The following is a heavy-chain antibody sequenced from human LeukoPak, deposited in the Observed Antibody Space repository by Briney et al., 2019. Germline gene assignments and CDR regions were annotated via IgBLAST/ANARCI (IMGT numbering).Heavy chain of an antibody. Sequence: GGSLRLSCAASGFTFRSYDMSWVRRAPGKGLEWVSTLSGSGDSTYYADSVKGRFTISRDNSKNILFLQMSSLRAEDTALYYCAKDIGGYYRPFDSWGQGTLVTVSS. V-gene: IGHV3-23*01. CDR3: AKDIGGYYRPFDS. D-gene: IGHD3-22*01. CDR1: GFTFRSYD. J-gene: IGHJ4*02. CDR2: LSGSGDST.